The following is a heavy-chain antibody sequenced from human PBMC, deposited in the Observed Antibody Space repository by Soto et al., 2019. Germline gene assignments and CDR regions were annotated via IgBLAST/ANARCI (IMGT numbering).Heavy chain of an antibody. Sequence: KASETLSLTCTVSGGSISSYYWSWIRQPAGKGLEWIGRIYTSGSTNYNPSLKSRVTMSVDTSKNQFSLKLSSVTAADTAAYYCARESYYDSSGYLALFDPWGQGTLVTVSS. V-gene: IGHV4-4*07. J-gene: IGHJ5*02. CDR3: ARESYYDSSGYLALFDP. CDR1: GGSISSYY. D-gene: IGHD3-22*01. CDR2: IYTSGST.